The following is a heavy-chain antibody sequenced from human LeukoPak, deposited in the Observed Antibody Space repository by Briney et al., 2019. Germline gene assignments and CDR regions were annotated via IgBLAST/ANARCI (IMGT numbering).Heavy chain of an antibody. V-gene: IGHV3-30-3*01. Sequence: GESLRLSCAASGFTFSNYAILWVRQAPGKGLEWVAVISYDGSSKNFADSVKGRFTISRDNSKNTLYLQMNSLRVEDTAVYYCARDSMYSSGWLKSPDHFDYWGQGTLVTVSS. CDR2: ISYDGSSK. CDR1: GFTFSNYA. D-gene: IGHD6-19*01. J-gene: IGHJ4*02. CDR3: ARDSMYSSGWLKSPDHFDY.